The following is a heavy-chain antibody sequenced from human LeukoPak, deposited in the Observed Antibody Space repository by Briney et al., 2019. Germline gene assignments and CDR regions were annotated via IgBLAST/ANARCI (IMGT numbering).Heavy chain of an antibody. CDR3: AREQMVRGVIITDY. Sequence: PSETLSLTCTVSGGSMSSHYWSWIRQPPGKGLEWPGYISYIGSTNYSPSLKSRVTISVDTSKNQFSLKLSSVTAADTAVYYCAREQMVRGVIITDYWGQGTLVTVSS. CDR1: GGSMSSHY. CDR2: ISYIGST. J-gene: IGHJ4*02. V-gene: IGHV4-59*11. D-gene: IGHD3-10*01.